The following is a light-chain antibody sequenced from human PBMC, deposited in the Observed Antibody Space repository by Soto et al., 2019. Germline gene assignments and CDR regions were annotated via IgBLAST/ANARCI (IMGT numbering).Light chain of an antibody. V-gene: IGLV2-23*03. Sequence: QSVLTQPASVSGSPGQSITISCTGSSSDVGRYNLVSWYQQHPGKAPKVLIYESSKRPSGVSNRFSGSNSGNTASLTISGLQAEDEAHYYCCSYAGSIIFHVIFGGGTKLTVL. CDR2: ESS. CDR3: CSYAGSIIFHVI. CDR1: SSDVGRYNL. J-gene: IGLJ2*01.